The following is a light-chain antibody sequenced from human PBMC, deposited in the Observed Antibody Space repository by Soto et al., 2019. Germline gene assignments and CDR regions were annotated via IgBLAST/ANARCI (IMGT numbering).Light chain of an antibody. CDR2: AAS. V-gene: IGKV1-27*01. CDR1: QAISNY. CDR3: QKYNSAIFT. J-gene: IGKJ3*01. Sequence: DIPMTQSPSSLSASVGDRVTITCRASQAISNYLAWYQQRPGKVPKLLIYAASTLQSGVPSRFSGSGSGTDFTLTITSLQPEDVATYYCQKYNSAIFTFGPGTKVDI.